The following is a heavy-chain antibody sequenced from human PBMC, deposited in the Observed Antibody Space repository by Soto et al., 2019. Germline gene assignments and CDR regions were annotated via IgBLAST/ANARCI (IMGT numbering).Heavy chain of an antibody. D-gene: IGHD3-10*01. CDR2: IYYSGST. CDR1: GGSISSGGYY. V-gene: IGHV4-31*03. CDR3: ARRGWGVRGVMAYYMDV. Sequence: SETLSLTCTVSGGSISSGGYYWSWIRQHPGKGLEWIGYIYYSGSTYYNPSLKSRVTISVDTSKNQFSLKLSSVTAADTAVYYCARRGWGVRGVMAYYMDVWGKGTTVTAP. J-gene: IGHJ6*03.